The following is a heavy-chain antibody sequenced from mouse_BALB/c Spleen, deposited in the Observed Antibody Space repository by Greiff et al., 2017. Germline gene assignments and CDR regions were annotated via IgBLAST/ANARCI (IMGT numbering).Heavy chain of an antibody. Sequence: EVQLQQSGAELVKPGASVKLSCTASGFNIKDTYMHWVKQRPEQGLEWIGRIDPANGNTKYDPKFQGKATITADTSSNTAYLQLSSLTSEDTAVYYCASSNWDRYWYFDVWGAGTTVTVSS. CDR3: ASSNWDRYWYFDV. J-gene: IGHJ1*01. CDR2: IDPANGNT. D-gene: IGHD4-1*01. CDR1: GFNIKDTY. V-gene: IGHV14-3*02.